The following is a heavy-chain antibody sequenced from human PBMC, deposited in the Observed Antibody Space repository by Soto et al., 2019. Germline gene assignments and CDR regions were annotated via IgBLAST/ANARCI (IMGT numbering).Heavy chain of an antibody. J-gene: IGHJ4*02. CDR2: ISGSGGST. Sequence: EVQLLESGGGLVQPGGSLRLSCAASGFTFSSYAMSWVRQAPGKGLEWVSAISGSGGSTYYADSVKGRFTISRDNSKNTLYLQMNSLRAEDTAVYYCANPTFQHRSSWRTWQFDYWGQGTLVTVSS. CDR1: GFTFSSYA. CDR3: ANPTFQHRSSWRTWQFDY. V-gene: IGHV3-23*01. D-gene: IGHD6-13*01.